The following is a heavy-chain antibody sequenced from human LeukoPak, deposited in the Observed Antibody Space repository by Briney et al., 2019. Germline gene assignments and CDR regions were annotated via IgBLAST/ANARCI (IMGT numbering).Heavy chain of an antibody. V-gene: IGHV4-59*01. CDR2: IYYSGST. J-gene: IGHJ6*03. D-gene: IGHD6-19*01. CDR3: ARRGYSSGWSQYYYYYYMDV. Sequence: SETLSLTCTVSGGSISSYYWSWIRQPPGKGLEWIGYIYYSGSTNYNPSLKSRVTISVDTSKNQFSLKLSSVTAADTAVYYCARRGYSSGWSQYYYYYYMDVWGKGTTVTVSS. CDR1: GGSISSYY.